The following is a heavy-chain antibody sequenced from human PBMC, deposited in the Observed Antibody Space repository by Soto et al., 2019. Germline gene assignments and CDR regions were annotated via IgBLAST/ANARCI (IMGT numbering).Heavy chain of an antibody. CDR2: IYYSGST. D-gene: IGHD6-13*01. Sequence: PSETLSLTCTVSGGSISSSSYYWGWIRQPPGKGLEWIGSIYYSGSTYHNPSLKSRVTISVDTSKNQFSLKLSSVAAADTAVYYCARLGAFYSSSGKYYYSGMDVWGQGTTVTISS. J-gene: IGHJ6*02. CDR3: ARLGAFYSSSGKYYYSGMDV. V-gene: IGHV4-39*01. CDR1: GGSISSSSYY.